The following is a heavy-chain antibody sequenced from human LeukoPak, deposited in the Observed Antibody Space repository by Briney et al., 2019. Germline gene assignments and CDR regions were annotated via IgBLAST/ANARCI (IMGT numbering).Heavy chain of an antibody. V-gene: IGHV3-20*04. CDR3: ARIVAVASLYYFDN. CDR2: INWNGGST. J-gene: IGHJ4*02. CDR1: GFTFDDYG. Sequence: GGSLRLSCAASGFTFDDYGMSWVRQAPGKGLEWVSGINWNGGSTGYADSVKGRFTISRDSFKNTLYLQMNSLRGEDTALYFXARIVAVASLYYFDNWGQGTLVTVSS. D-gene: IGHD6-19*01.